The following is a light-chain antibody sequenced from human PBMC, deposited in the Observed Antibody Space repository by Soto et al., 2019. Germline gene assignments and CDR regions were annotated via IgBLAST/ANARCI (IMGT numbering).Light chain of an antibody. CDR2: GAS. CDR3: QQYNNWPRT. V-gene: IGKV3-15*01. Sequence: EVVMTQSPATLSVSPGEGATLSCRASQGVGSNLAWYQQKPGQAPRLLIYGASTRATDIPARFSGSGSGTELTLTISSLQSEDFAVYYCQQYNNWPRTFGQGTKVDIK. J-gene: IGKJ1*01. CDR1: QGVGSN.